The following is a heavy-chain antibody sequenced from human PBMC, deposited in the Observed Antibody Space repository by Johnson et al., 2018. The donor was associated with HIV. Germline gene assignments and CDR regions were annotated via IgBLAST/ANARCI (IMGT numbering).Heavy chain of an antibody. Sequence: QVQLVESGGGVVQPGRSLRLSCAASGFTFSSYAMHWVRQAPGKGLEWVAVISYDGSNKYYADFVQGRFTISRDNSKNTLYLQMNSLRAEDTALYYCARDGTTGPFGDAFDMWGLGTVVTVSS. CDR3: ARDGTTGPFGDAFDM. CDR2: ISYDGSNK. CDR1: GFTFSSYA. J-gene: IGHJ3*02. V-gene: IGHV3-30-3*01. D-gene: IGHD1-14*01.